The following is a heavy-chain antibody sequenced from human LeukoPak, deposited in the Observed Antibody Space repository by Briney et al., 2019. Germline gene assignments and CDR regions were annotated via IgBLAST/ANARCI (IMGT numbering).Heavy chain of an antibody. Sequence: GGSLRLSCAASGFTFSSYSMNWVRQAPGKGLEWVSSISSSSSYIYYADSVKGRFTISRDNAKNSLYLQMNSLRAEDTAVYYCARGRRIAAAGLYCFDYWGQGTLVTVSS. CDR1: GFTFSSYS. J-gene: IGHJ4*02. CDR3: ARGRRIAAAGLYCFDY. D-gene: IGHD6-13*01. CDR2: ISSSSSYI. V-gene: IGHV3-21*01.